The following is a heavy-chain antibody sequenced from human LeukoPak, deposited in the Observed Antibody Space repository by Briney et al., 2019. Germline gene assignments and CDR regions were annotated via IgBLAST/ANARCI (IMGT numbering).Heavy chain of an antibody. Sequence: ASVKVSCKASGYTLTDYYMHWVRQAPGQGLEWMGRINPNSGGTNYAQKFQGRVTMTRDTSISTVYMELSRLRSDDTAVYYCARVGYYESSGYYEYWGQGAPVTVSS. J-gene: IGHJ4*02. V-gene: IGHV1-2*06. CDR3: ARVGYYESSGYYEY. D-gene: IGHD3-22*01. CDR1: GYTLTDYY. CDR2: INPNSGGT.